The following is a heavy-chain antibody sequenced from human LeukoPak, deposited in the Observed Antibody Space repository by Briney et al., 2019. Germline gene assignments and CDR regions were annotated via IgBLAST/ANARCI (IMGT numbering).Heavy chain of an antibody. D-gene: IGHD2-2*01. J-gene: IGHJ4*02. Sequence: GGSLRLSCAASGFTFSSYAMSWVRQAPGKGLEWVSAISGSGGSTYYADSVKGRFTISRDNSKNTLYLQMNSLRAEDTAVYYCAKGRTLVVVPAAKVGFDYWGQGTLATVSS. CDR3: AKGRTLVVVPAAKVGFDY. V-gene: IGHV3-23*01. CDR1: GFTFSSYA. CDR2: ISGSGGST.